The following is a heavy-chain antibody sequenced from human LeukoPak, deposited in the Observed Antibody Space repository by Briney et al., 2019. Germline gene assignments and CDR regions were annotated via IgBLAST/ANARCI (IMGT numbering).Heavy chain of an antibody. CDR3: AKAPYCSSTSCYLGHFDY. D-gene: IGHD2-2*01. CDR2: ISSTGIYI. J-gene: IGHJ4*02. V-gene: IGHV3-21*01. Sequence: GGSLRLSCAASGFTFSSYTINWVRQAPGKGLEWVSSISSTGIYISYADSLKGRFTISRDNAKNSLYLQMNSLRAEDTAVYYCAKAPYCSSTSCYLGHFDYWGQGTLVTVSS. CDR1: GFTFSSYT.